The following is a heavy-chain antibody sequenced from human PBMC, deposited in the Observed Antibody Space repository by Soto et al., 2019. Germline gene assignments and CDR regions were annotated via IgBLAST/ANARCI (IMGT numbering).Heavy chain of an antibody. J-gene: IGHJ4*02. CDR1: GFTFSVAW. D-gene: IGHD6-13*01. V-gene: IGHV3-15*07. CDR2: IKSKGGGGTT. CDR3: SKNEGAPDPYISSWYSVGFDH. Sequence: EVQLVESGGGLVKPGGSLRLSRAASGFTFSVAWMDWVRQAPGKGLEWVGRIKSKGGGGTTDYAAPVKGRFTISRDDSKNTVYLQMDSLKTEDTVVYYCSKNEGAPDPYISSWYSVGFDHWGQGTLVTVSS.